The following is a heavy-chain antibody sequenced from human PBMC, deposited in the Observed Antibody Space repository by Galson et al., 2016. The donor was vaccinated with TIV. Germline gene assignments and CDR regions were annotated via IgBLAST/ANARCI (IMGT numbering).Heavy chain of an antibody. CDR1: GFTFSDYY. V-gene: IGHV3-11*01. CDR3: VRDKYSSPPDDAFDL. CDR2: ISRTGKTI. J-gene: IGHJ3*01. D-gene: IGHD6-6*01. Sequence: SLRLSCASSGFTFSDYYMSWIRQAPGKGLEWVSYISRTGKTIYYADSVKGRFTISRDNAKNSLSLQMNSLRVEDTAVYYYVRDKYSSPPDDAFDLWGQGTMVTVSS.